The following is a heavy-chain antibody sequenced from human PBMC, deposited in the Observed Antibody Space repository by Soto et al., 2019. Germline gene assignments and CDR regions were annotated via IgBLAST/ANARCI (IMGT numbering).Heavy chain of an antibody. Sequence: EVQLVESGGGLVQPGASLRLSCAVSGFTVSDNYMIWVRQAPGKGLEWVSVMYNGGSTSYADSVKDRCAISKDNAKNTLNLQVNSLRAEDMAVYHGARGLPGPGHDGFDHWGQGTLVTVSS. CDR3: ARGLPGPGHDGFDH. J-gene: IGHJ4*02. CDR1: GFTVSDNY. V-gene: IGHV3-66*01. D-gene: IGHD5-12*01. CDR2: MYNGGST.